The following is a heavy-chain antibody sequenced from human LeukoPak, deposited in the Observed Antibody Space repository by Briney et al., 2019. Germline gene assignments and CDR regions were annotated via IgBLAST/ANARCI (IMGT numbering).Heavy chain of an antibody. Sequence: GASVKVSCKASGGTFSSYAISWVRQAPGQGLEWMGRIIPILCIANYAQKFQGRVTITADKSTSTAYMELSSLRSEDTAVYYCARADGDYGGNSVDYWGQGTLVTVSS. D-gene: IGHD4-23*01. J-gene: IGHJ4*02. CDR1: GGTFSSYA. V-gene: IGHV1-69*10. CDR3: ARADGDYGGNSVDY. CDR2: IIPILCIA.